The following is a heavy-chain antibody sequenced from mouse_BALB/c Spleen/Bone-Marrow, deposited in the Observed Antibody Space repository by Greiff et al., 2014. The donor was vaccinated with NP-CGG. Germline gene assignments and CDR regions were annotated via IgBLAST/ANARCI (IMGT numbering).Heavy chain of an antibody. V-gene: IGHV14-3*02. CDR3: ARYRLGTYFDF. D-gene: IGHD2-14*01. J-gene: IGHJ2*01. CDR1: GFNIKDTY. Sequence: VQLQQSXAELVKPGASVKLSCTASGFNIKDTYMHWVKKRPEQGLEWIGRIGPANGNAKYDPKFQGKATITADTSSNTAYLQLSSLTSEDTAVYYCARYRLGTYFDFWGQGTTLTVSA. CDR2: IGPANGNA.